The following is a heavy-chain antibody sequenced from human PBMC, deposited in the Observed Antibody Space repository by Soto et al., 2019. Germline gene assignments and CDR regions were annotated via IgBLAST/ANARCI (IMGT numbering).Heavy chain of an antibody. V-gene: IGHV3-7*05. J-gene: IGHJ3*02. Sequence: GGSLRLSCAASGFTFSSYRMSWVRQAPGKGLEWVANIKQDGSEKYYVDSVKGRFTISRDNAKNSLYLQMNSLRAEDTAVYYCARVAGIYYDAFDIWGQGTMVTVSS. CDR1: GFTFSSYR. CDR2: IKQDGSEK. D-gene: IGHD6-19*01. CDR3: ARVAGIYYDAFDI.